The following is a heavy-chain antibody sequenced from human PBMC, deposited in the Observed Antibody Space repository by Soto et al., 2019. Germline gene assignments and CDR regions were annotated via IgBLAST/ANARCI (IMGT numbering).Heavy chain of an antibody. J-gene: IGHJ6*02. CDR3: ARTDRDFYGLDV. CDR2: ISAAGDP. Sequence: EVQLVESGGGLVQPGGSLRLSCEASGLTFRTYDMHWVRQGTGKGLEWVSGISAAGDPDYADSVEGRFTISRENAQNSFFLQMNSLRVGDTAVYYCARTDRDFYGLDVWGQGTTVIVSS. CDR1: GLTFRTYD. V-gene: IGHV3-13*05.